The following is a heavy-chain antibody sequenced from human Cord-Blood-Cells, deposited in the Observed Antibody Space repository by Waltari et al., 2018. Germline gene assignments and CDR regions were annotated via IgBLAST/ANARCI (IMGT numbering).Heavy chain of an antibody. CDR1: GYSISSGYS. V-gene: IGHV4-38-2*01. CDR2: IYHSGST. CDR3: ARAEAARRDNWFDP. D-gene: IGHD6-6*01. Sequence: QVQLQESGPGLVKPSETLSLTCAVSGYSISSGYSWGWIRQPPGKGLEWIGSIYHSGSTYYNPSLKSRVTISVDTSKNQFSLKLSSVTAADTAVYYCARAEAARRDNWFDPWGQGTLVTVSS. J-gene: IGHJ5*02.